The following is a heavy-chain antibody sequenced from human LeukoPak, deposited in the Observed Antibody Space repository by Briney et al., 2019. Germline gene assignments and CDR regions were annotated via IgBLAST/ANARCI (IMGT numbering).Heavy chain of an antibody. CDR1: GFTFSSYG. V-gene: IGHV3-30*18. CDR2: ISYDGSNK. Sequence: PGRSLRLSCAASGFTFSSYGMHWVRQAPGKGLEWVVVISYDGSNKYYADSVKGRFTISRDNSKNTLYLQMNSLRAEDTAVYYCAKESTERGYSYGYPSDYWGQGTLVTVSS. CDR3: AKESTERGYSYGYPSDY. D-gene: IGHD5-18*01. J-gene: IGHJ4*02.